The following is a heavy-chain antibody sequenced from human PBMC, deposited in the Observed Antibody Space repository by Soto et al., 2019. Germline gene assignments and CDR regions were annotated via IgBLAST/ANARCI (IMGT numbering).Heavy chain of an antibody. J-gene: IGHJ4*02. CDR2: ISGSGNKT. V-gene: IGHV3-23*01. CDR3: ARGVRLHFDN. CDR1: GFSFSPYA. Sequence: GGSLRLSCAASGFSFSPYAMSWVRQAPGKGLEWVSSISGSGNKTYYADSVKGRFTISRDNSKDTLFLQMNGLSAEDTALYYCARGVRLHFDNWGQGTLVTVSS.